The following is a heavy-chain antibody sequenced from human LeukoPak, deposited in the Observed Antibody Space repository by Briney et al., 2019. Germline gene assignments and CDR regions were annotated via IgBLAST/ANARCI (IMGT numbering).Heavy chain of an antibody. V-gene: IGHV3-48*04. CDR1: GLTFTNTW. CDR2: ISSSSSTI. CDR3: ARATTVVTSRGYFDY. D-gene: IGHD4-23*01. Sequence: GGSLRLSCEASGLTFTNTWLTWVRQAPGKGLEWVSYISSSSSTIYYADSVKGRFTISRDNAKNSLYLQMNSLRAEDTAVYYCARATTVVTSRGYFDYWGQGTLVTVS. J-gene: IGHJ4*02.